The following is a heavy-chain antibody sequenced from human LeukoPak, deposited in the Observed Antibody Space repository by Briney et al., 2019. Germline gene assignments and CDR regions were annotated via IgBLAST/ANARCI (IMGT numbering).Heavy chain of an antibody. CDR1: GGSINNYF. CDR3: ARHLGYGNYL. CDR2: IYYSGST. Sequence: SETLSLTCTVSGGSINNYFWSWIRQPPGKGLEWIGYIYYSGSTNYNPSLKSRVTISVDTSKNQFSLKLSSVTAADTAVYYCARHLGYGNYLWGQGTLVTVSS. D-gene: IGHD4-17*01. J-gene: IGHJ5*02. V-gene: IGHV4-59*08.